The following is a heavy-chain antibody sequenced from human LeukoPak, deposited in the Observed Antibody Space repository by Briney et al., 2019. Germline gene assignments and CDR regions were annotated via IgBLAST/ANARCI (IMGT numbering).Heavy chain of an antibody. CDR2: IYENGGTT. D-gene: IGHD2-21*01. J-gene: IGHJ4*02. CDR1: GFTFSGYG. CDR3: AKDFRIGYSAHFDY. Sequence: GGSLRLSCAASGFTFSGYGMHWVRQAPEKGLEFVSGIYENGGTTYYADSVKGRFSISRDNSKNTLYLQMDSLRGEDTAVYYCAKDFRIGYSAHFDYWGQGALVTVSS. V-gene: IGHV3-23*01.